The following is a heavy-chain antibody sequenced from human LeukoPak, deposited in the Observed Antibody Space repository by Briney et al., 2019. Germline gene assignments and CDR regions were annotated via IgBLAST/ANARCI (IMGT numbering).Heavy chain of an antibody. Sequence: GGSLRLSCAASGFTFSDYYMSWIRQAPGKGLEWGSYISSSGSAIYYGDSVKGRSTVSRDNAKNSLHLQMNSLRTEDTALYYCARRISGYYAFDMWGQGTMVTVSS. CDR3: ARRISGYYAFDM. CDR2: ISSSGSAI. D-gene: IGHD3-22*01. CDR1: GFTFSDYY. V-gene: IGHV3-11*01. J-gene: IGHJ3*02.